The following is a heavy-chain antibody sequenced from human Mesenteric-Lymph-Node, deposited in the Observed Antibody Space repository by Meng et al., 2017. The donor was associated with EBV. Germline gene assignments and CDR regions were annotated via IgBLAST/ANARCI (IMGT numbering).Heavy chain of an antibody. Sequence: HLQQWGAGLFKPSETLSLICSVYGVSFSDYYWNWIRQSPGKGLEWIGEINDSGNTNYNPSLKSRVIISVDTSKNQFSLNLSSVTAADTAVYYCVRETLGYGGINWFDPWGQGTLVTVSS. CDR2: INDSGNT. J-gene: IGHJ5*02. D-gene: IGHD4-23*01. V-gene: IGHV4-34*01. CDR1: GVSFSDYY. CDR3: VRETLGYGGINWFDP.